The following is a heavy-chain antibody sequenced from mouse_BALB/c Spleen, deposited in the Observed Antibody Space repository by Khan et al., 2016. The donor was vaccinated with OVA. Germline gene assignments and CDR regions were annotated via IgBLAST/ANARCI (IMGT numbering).Heavy chain of an antibody. CDR3: GRQPYYHYNVMDY. Sequence: VQLQESGPGLVAPSQSLSITCTISGFSLTNYGIHWVRQPPGKGLEWLVVIWSDGSTTYYSALKSRLTISKDNSKSQVFLKMNSLQTDDTAMYVCGRQPYYHYNVMDYWGQGTSVTVSS. V-gene: IGHV2-6-1*01. CDR1: GFSLTNYG. CDR2: IWSDGST. J-gene: IGHJ4*01. D-gene: IGHD2-10*01.